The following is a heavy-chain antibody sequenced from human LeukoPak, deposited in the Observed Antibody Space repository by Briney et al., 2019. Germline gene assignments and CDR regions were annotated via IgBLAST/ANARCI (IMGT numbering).Heavy chain of an antibody. V-gene: IGHV3-33*01. J-gene: IGHJ3*02. CDR1: GFTFSTYG. CDR3: ARDREGIAVADSCDI. D-gene: IGHD6-19*01. Sequence: GRSLRLSCAASGFTFSTYGTHCIRQAPGKVLEWVAVIWDDGSNKYYGDSMTGRFTISRHNSKKTTCLQKDSPRAEDTTVYYCARDREGIAVADSCDIWGQGTMVTVSS. CDR2: IWDDGSNK.